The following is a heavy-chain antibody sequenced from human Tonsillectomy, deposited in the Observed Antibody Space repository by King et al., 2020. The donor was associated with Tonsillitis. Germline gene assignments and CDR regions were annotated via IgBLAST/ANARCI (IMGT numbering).Heavy chain of an antibody. Sequence: VQLVESGGGLVQPGGSLRLSCAASGFTFSNYVMAWVRQAPGKGLEWVANIIQDGSGRYYVDYVKGRFTISRDNAKNSLFLQINSLRAEDTAVYYCARWVRDHSSSWYLDYWGQGTLVTVSS. J-gene: IGHJ4*02. CDR2: IIQDGSGR. CDR3: ARWVRDHSSSWYLDY. V-gene: IGHV3-7*04. CDR1: GFTFSNYV. D-gene: IGHD6-13*01.